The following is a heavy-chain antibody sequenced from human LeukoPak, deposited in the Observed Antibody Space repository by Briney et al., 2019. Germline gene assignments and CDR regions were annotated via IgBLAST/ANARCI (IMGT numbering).Heavy chain of an antibody. J-gene: IGHJ4*02. D-gene: IGHD6-19*01. CDR1: GFGFSTSW. CDR2: INGDGSTT. Sequence: GGSLRPSCAASGFGFSTSWMHWVRQAPGKGLVWVARINGDGSTTNYADSVQGRFTISRDTAKNSLYLQMNSLRAEDTAVYYCARDLAVAGIGDYFDYWGQGTLVTVSS. V-gene: IGHV3-74*01. CDR3: ARDLAVAGIGDYFDY.